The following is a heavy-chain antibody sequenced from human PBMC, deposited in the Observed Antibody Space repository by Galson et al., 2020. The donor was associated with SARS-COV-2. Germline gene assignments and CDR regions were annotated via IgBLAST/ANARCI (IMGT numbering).Heavy chain of an antibody. CDR1: GFTFSSYS. D-gene: IGHD3-3*01. J-gene: IGHJ4*02. Sequence: GGSLRLSCAASGFTFSSYSMNWVRQDPGKGREWVSYISSSSSTIYYADSVKGRFTISRDNAKNSLYLQMNSLRAEETAVYYCARGGLRFLGWSHPLDYWGQGTLVTVSS. CDR3: ARGGLRFLGWSHPLDY. V-gene: IGHV3-48*04. CDR2: ISSSSSTI.